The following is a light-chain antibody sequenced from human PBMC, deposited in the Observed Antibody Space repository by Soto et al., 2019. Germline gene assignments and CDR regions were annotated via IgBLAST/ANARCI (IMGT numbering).Light chain of an antibody. J-gene: IGKJ5*01. CDR1: QSVSSY. CDR2: DAS. CDR3: QQRSNRFT. Sequence: IVLTQSNATLSLSPGERATLSSMARQSVSSYLAWYQQKPGQAPRLLIYDASNRATGIPARFSGSGSGTDFTITISSLEPEDFAVYYCQQRSNRFTFGPGTRLEIK. V-gene: IGKV3-11*01.